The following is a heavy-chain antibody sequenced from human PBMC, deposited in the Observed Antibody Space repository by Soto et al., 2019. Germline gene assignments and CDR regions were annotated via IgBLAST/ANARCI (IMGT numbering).Heavy chain of an antibody. CDR3: AREGGESSDGLYYLDA. V-gene: IGHV4-30-4*01. J-gene: IGHJ4*02. D-gene: IGHD3-16*01. CDR2: IYYSGNT. Sequence: SESLSLTCAVSGGSTSSDNYWSWIRQPPGKGLEWIGHIYYSGNTDYNPTLKSRLAISIDTSKNQFSLKLSSVTAADTAVYFCAREGGESSDGLYYLDAWGQGSLVTVSS. CDR1: GGSTSSDNY.